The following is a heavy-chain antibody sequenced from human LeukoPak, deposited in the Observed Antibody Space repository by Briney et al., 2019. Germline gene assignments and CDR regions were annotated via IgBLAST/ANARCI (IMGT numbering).Heavy chain of an antibody. CDR1: GGSMTNYC. Sequence: SETLSLTCTVSGGSMTNYCWSWIRQPAGKGLEWIGRIFSSGNINYNPSLKSRVTMSIDTSKNQFSLKLNSVTAADTAVYYCAKMGSGWYSGNYWGQGTLVTVSS. D-gene: IGHD6-19*01. J-gene: IGHJ4*02. CDR3: AKMGSGWYSGNY. V-gene: IGHV4-4*07. CDR2: IFSSGNI.